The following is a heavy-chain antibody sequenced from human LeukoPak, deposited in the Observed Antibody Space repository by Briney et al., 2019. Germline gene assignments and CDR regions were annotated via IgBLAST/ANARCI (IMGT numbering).Heavy chain of an antibody. CDR3: ARLHGYYDSSGYRAPPFFDY. V-gene: IGHV5-51*01. J-gene: IGHJ4*02. CDR1: GYSFTSYW. CDR2: IYPGDSDT. D-gene: IGHD3-22*01. Sequence: GESLKISCKGSGYSFTSYWISWVRQMPGKGLEWMGIIYPGDSDTRYSPSFQGQVTISADKSISTAYLQWSSLKASDTAMYYCARLHGYYDSSGYRAPPFFDYWGQGTLVTVSS.